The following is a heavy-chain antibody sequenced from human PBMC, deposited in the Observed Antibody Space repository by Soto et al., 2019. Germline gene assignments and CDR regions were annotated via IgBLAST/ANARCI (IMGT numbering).Heavy chain of an antibody. CDR3: ARVDPGYYSPFAY. CDR1: GFTFSSYA. CDR2: ISYDGSNK. Sequence: PGGSLRLSCAASGFTFSSYAMHWVRQAPGKGLEWVAVISYDGSNKYYADSVKGRFTISRDNSKNTLYLQMNSLRAEDTAVYYWARVDPGYYSPFAYGGQGTLVPVSS. D-gene: IGHD3-22*01. J-gene: IGHJ4*02. V-gene: IGHV3-30-3*01.